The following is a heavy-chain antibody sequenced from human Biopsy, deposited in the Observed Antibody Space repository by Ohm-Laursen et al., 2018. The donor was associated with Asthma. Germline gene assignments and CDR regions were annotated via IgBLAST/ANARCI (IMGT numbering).Heavy chain of an antibody. CDR3: ARRGGVRRYFDY. CDR2: IYYIGST. CDR1: GGSISSGAYY. Sequence: TLSLTWTVSGGSISSGAYYWSWVRQPPGKGLEWIGYIYYIGSTCYNPSLKSRVAISLDTSKNQFSLKLSSVTAADTAVYFCARRGGVRRYFDYWGQGTLVTVSS. V-gene: IGHV4-30-4*01. D-gene: IGHD3-16*01. J-gene: IGHJ4*02.